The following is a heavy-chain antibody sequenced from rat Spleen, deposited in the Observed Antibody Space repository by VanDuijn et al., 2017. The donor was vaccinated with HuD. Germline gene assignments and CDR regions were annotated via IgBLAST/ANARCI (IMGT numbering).Heavy chain of an antibody. J-gene: IGHJ3*01. V-gene: IGHV5-20*01. D-gene: IGHD1-6*01. CDR1: GFTFSDYT. CDR3: TTYSDYATSPFAF. Sequence: EVQLVESGGGLVQPGRSLKLSCAASGFTFSDYTMAWVRQAPKKGLEWVASITNASGRTYYSDFVKGRFTISRDTAQNTLYLQMDSLRSEDTATYYCTTYSDYATSPFAFWGRGALVTVSS. CDR2: ITNASGRT.